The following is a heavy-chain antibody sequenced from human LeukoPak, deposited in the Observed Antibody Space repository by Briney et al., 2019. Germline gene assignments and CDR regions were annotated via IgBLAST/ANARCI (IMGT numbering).Heavy chain of an antibody. V-gene: IGHV1-46*01. CDR2: IYPRDGST. CDR3: ARDQGGFDY. CDR1: GYIFTSNY. J-gene: IGHJ4*02. Sequence: ASVKVSCKASGYIFTSNYIHWVRQAPGQGLEWMGMIYPRDGSTGYAQRFQDRVTVTRDTSTSTVHMELSGLRSEDTAVYYCARDQGGFDYWGQGTQVTVSS.